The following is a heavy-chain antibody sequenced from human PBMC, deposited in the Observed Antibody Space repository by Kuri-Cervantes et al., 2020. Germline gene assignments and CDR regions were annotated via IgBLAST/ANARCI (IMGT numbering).Heavy chain of an antibody. J-gene: IGHJ4*02. V-gene: IGHV4-61*08. CDR1: GASVTSGGYY. D-gene: IGHD6-6*01. CDR2: ISYSGST. CDR3: ARAVNSSSSVFVFRAGYFDY. Sequence: GSLRLSCTVSGASVTSGGYYWSWIRQPPGKRLELIGCISYSGSTNYSPSLKSRVTISVDTSKNQFSLKLSSVTAADTAVYYCARAVNSSSSVFVFRAGYFDYWGQGTLVTVSS.